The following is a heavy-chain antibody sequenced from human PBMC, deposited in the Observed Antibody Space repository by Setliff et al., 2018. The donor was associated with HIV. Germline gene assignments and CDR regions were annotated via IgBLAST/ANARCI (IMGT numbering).Heavy chain of an antibody. D-gene: IGHD2-15*01. CDR2: VSWNSVKI. CDR3: ARASAATYCSGGACYLPDY. CDR1: GFTFDDYA. V-gene: IGHV3-9*01. Sequence: GGSLRLSCAASGFTFDDYAMAWVRQVPGKGLEWVSSVSWNSVKIDYADSVKGRFTVSRDNAKNSLYLQMNSLRAEDTATYYCARASAATYCSGGACYLPDYWGQGTLVTVSS. J-gene: IGHJ4*02.